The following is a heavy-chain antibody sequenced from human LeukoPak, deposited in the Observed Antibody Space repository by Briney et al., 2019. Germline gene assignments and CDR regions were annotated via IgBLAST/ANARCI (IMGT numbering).Heavy chain of an antibody. CDR2: IYHSGST. D-gene: IGHD1-26*01. Sequence: SETLSLTCAVYGGSFSGYYWSWIRQPPGKGLEWIGSIYHSGSTYYNPSLKSRVTISVDTSKNQFSLKLSSVTAADTAVYYCASVGAADYWGQGTLVTVSS. J-gene: IGHJ4*02. CDR3: ASVGAADY. CDR1: GGSFSGYY. V-gene: IGHV4-34*01.